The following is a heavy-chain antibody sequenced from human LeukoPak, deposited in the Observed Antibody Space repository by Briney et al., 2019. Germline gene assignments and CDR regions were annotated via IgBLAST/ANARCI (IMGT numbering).Heavy chain of an antibody. CDR2: IDWDDDK. J-gene: IGHJ6*03. V-gene: IGHV2-70*04. CDR3: ASSADFDRRSYYYMDV. Sequence: SGPTLVNPTQPLTLTCTFSGFSLSTRGMRVSWIRQPPVKALEWLALIDWDDDKFYITSLKTRLTISKDTSKNQVVLTMTNMDPVDTATYYCASSADFDRRSYYYMDVWGKGTTVTVSS. CDR1: GFSLSTRGMR. D-gene: IGHD3-9*01.